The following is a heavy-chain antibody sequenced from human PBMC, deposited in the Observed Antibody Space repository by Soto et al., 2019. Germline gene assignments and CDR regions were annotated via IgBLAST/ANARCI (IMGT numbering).Heavy chain of an antibody. CDR3: TTGIYYDILTGYHNVAY. CDR2: IKSKTDGGTA. V-gene: IGHV3-15*01. J-gene: IGHJ4*02. Sequence: GGSLRLSCVASGFNLSHPWMTWVRQAAGKGLEWVGRIKSKTDGGTADYAAPVKGRATISRDDSKNTVYLQMNSLKAEDTAVYYCTTGIYYDILTGYHNVAYWGQGALVTVSS. CDR1: GFNLSHPW. D-gene: IGHD3-9*01.